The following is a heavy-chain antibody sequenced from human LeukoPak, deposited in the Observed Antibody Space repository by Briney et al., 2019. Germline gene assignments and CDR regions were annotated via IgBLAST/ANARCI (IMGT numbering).Heavy chain of an antibody. V-gene: IGHV3-21*01. CDR2: ISSSSYI. Sequence: GGSLRLSCAASGFTFSSYSMNWVRQAPGKGLEWVSSISSSSYIYYADSVKGRFTISRDNAKNSLYLQMNSLRAEDTAVYYCARGTYYYDSSGYYYYDYWGQGTLVTVSS. J-gene: IGHJ4*02. CDR3: ARGTYYYDSSGYYYYDY. CDR1: GFTFSSYS. D-gene: IGHD3-22*01.